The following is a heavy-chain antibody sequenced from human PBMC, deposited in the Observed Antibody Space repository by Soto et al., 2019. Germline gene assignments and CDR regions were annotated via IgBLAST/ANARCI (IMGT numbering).Heavy chain of an antibody. D-gene: IGHD4-17*01. J-gene: IGHJ4*02. CDR3: VGGPDYGDWIDYYDH. CDR2: ITSSGSRI. V-gene: IGHV3-11*01. Sequence: GGSLRLSCAASGFTFSDHYMSWIRLAPGKGLECVSYITSSGSRIYYADSVKGRFTISRDNAKNSLYLQMNSLRAEDTAVYYCVGGPDYGDWIDYYDHWGQGTLVTVSS. CDR1: GFTFSDHY.